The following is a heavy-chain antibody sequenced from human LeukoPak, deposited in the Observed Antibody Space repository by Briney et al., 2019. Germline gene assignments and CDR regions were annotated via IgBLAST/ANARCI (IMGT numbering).Heavy chain of an antibody. V-gene: IGHV3-30-3*01. CDR2: ISYDGSNK. Sequence: SGGSLRLSCAASGFTFSSYAMHWVRQAPGKGLEWVAVISYDGSNKSYADSVKGRFTISRDNSKNTLYLQMNSLRAEDTAVYYCARDSRYCSGGSCYSYYYYYGMDVWGQGTTVTVSS. CDR3: ARDSRYCSGGSCYSYYYYYGMDV. J-gene: IGHJ6*02. CDR1: GFTFSSYA. D-gene: IGHD2-15*01.